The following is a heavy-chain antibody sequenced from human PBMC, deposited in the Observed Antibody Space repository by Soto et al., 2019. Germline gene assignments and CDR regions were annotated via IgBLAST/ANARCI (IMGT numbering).Heavy chain of an antibody. CDR3: ARDLAKGGGSAGFDY. CDR1: GYTFTVYY. D-gene: IGHD1-26*01. CDR2: INPKSGGT. V-gene: IGHV1-2*02. J-gene: IGHJ4*02. Sequence: QVQLVQSGAEVKKPGASVSVSCKASGYTFTVYYMHWVRQAHGQGREWMGWINPKSGGTMYPQKFQGRVTMTWDTSISTAYMALTRLRSDDTAVYYCARDLAKGGGSAGFDYWGQGTLVTVSS.